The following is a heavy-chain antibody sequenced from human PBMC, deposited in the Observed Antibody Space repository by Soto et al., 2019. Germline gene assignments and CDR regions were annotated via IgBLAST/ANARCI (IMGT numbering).Heavy chain of an antibody. J-gene: IGHJ6*02. CDR1: GGTFRSYA. D-gene: IGHD2-15*01. CDR2: IIPMFATS. Sequence: QVQLVQSGAEVKKPGSSVKVSCKASGGTFRSYAISWVRQAPGQGLEWIGGIIPMFATSNYAQKFQGRVTITADESTSTAYMDLSSLRSEDTAVYYCARSRVVFAATYYYYGMDVWGQGTTVTVSS. CDR3: ARSRVVFAATYYYYGMDV. V-gene: IGHV1-69*12.